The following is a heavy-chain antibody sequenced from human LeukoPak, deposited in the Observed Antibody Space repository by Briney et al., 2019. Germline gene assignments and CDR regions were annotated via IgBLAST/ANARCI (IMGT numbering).Heavy chain of an antibody. CDR3: GRFTRSGDSVY. Sequence: GGSLRLSCAVFGFTVSSNYMTWVRQAPGKGLEWVSVIYSGGSTYYADSVKGRFTISRDNSKNTLYLQMNSLRAEDTAVYYCGRFTRSGDSVYWGQGTLVTVSS. D-gene: IGHD7-27*01. CDR2: IYSGGST. V-gene: IGHV3-66*01. J-gene: IGHJ4*02. CDR1: GFTVSSNY.